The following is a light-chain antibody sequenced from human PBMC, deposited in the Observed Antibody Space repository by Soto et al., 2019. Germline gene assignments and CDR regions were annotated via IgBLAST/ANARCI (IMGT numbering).Light chain of an antibody. V-gene: IGKV3D-15*01. Sequence: EMVITQSPASLSLSTGERATLSCRASQSVRRYLAWYQQKPGQAPRLLIYDASDRATGIPARFSGSGSGTDFNVTISSLQSECFAVYYCQQYDSSPRTFGGGTKVDIK. CDR3: QQYDSSPRT. CDR1: QSVRRY. CDR2: DAS. J-gene: IGKJ4*02.